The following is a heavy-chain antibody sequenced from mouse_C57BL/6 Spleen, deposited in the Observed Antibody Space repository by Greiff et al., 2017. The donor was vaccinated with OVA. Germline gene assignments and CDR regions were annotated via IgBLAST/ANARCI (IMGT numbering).Heavy chain of an antibody. D-gene: IGHD1-1*01. Sequence: VKLVESGPGLVAPSQSLSITCTVSGFSLTSYGVHWVRQPPGKGLEWLVVIWSDGSTTYNSALKSRLSISKDNSKSQVFLKMNSLQTDDTAMYYCARHYYGSSLHAMDYWGQGTSVTVSS. CDR1: GFSLTSYG. J-gene: IGHJ4*01. CDR3: ARHYYGSSLHAMDY. CDR2: IWSDGST. V-gene: IGHV2-6-1*01.